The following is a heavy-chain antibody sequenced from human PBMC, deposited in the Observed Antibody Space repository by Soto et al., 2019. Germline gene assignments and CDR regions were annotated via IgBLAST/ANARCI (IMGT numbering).Heavy chain of an antibody. CDR1: GGSISSYY. CDR3: ASSRRGYYGSGSYVDY. D-gene: IGHD3-10*01. V-gene: IGHV4-59*01. CDR2: IYYSGST. J-gene: IGHJ4*02. Sequence: QVQLQESGPGLVKPSETLSLTCTVSGGSISSYYWSWIRQPPGKGLEWIGYIYYSGSTNYNPSLNSRVTISVDTSKNQFPLKLSSVTAADTAVYYCASSRRGYYGSGSYVDYWGQGTLVTVSS.